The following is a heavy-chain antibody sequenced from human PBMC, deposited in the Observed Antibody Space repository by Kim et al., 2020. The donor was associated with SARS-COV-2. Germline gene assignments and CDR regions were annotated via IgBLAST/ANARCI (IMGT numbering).Heavy chain of an antibody. D-gene: IGHD6-19*01. Sequence: GSTYYADSVKGRFTISRDNSKNTLYLQMNSLRAEDTAVYYCGGVEQWENYWGQGTLVTVSS. J-gene: IGHJ4*02. CDR3: GGVEQWENY. V-gene: IGHV3-23*01. CDR2: GST.